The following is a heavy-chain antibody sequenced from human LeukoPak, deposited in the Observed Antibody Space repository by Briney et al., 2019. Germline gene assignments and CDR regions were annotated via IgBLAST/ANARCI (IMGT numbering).Heavy chain of an antibody. Sequence: PSETLSLTCTVSGGAISSSNWWSWVRQPPGKGLEWIGEIFHGGSTNYNPSLKSRVTMSVDTSKNQFSLKLSSVTAADTAVYYCARCERDYYYYYMDVWGKGTTVTISS. D-gene: IGHD1-1*01. CDR1: GGAISSSNW. CDR3: ARCERDYYYYYMDV. CDR2: IFHGGST. J-gene: IGHJ6*03. V-gene: IGHV4-4*02.